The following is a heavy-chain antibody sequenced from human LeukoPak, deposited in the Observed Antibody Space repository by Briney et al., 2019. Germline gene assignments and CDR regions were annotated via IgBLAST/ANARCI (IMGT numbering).Heavy chain of an antibody. J-gene: IGHJ3*02. D-gene: IGHD6-13*01. V-gene: IGHV4-4*07. CDR2: IYTSGST. Sequence: SETLSLTCTVSGGSLSSYYWSWIRQPAGKGLEWIGRIYTSGSTNYNPSLKSRVTISVDKSKNQFSLKLSSVTAADTAVYYCASDNLYSSSWGARDAFDIWGQGTMVTVSS. CDR3: ASDNLYSSSWGARDAFDI. CDR1: GGSLSSYY.